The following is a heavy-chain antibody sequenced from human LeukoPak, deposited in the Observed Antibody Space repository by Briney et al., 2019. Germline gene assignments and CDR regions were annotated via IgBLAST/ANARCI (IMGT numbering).Heavy chain of an antibody. CDR2: MNSDGSSR. D-gene: IGHD3-22*01. Sequence: GGSLRLSCAASGFXVSNYWISWVRQAPGKGLVWVSRMNSDGSSRHYADSVKGRFTISRDNAKNTLHLQMTSLRAEDTAVYYCARGGPDSSDYSSLFDYWGRGILVTVSS. J-gene: IGHJ4*02. V-gene: IGHV3-74*01. CDR1: GFXVSNYW. CDR3: ARGGPDSSDYSSLFDY.